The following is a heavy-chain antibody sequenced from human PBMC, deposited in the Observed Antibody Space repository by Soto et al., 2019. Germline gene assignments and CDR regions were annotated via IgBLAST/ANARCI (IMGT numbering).Heavy chain of an antibody. V-gene: IGHV1-8*01. D-gene: IGHD6-19*01. CDR1: GYTFTSYD. Sequence: QVQLVQSGAEVKKPGASVKVSCKASGYTFTSYDINWVRQATGQGLEWMGWMHPNSGNTGYAQKFQGRVTMTRNTSISTAYMEPSSLRSEDPAMYYRARERTVAGFDYWGQGTLVTVSS. CDR3: ARERTVAGFDY. CDR2: MHPNSGNT. J-gene: IGHJ4*02.